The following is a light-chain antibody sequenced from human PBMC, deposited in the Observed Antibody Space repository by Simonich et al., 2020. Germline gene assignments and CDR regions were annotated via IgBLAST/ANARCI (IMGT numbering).Light chain of an antibody. Sequence: QSALTQPASVSGSPGQSITISCPGTRSDVGGYNFVSRYQQHPGKAPKLMIYDVSNRPSGVSNRFSGSKSGNTASLTISGVQAEDEADYYCSSYTSSSTWVFGGGTKLTVL. CDR1: RSDVGGYNF. CDR2: DVS. V-gene: IGLV2-14*03. CDR3: SSYTSSSTWV. J-gene: IGLJ3*02.